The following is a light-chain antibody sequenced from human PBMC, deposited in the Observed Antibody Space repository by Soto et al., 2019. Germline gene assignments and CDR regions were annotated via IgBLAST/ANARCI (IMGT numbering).Light chain of an antibody. Sequence: QSALTQPRSVSGSPGQSVTISCTGTSSDVGGYYYISWYQHHPGKAPKLMIYDVTKRPSGVPDRFSGSKSGITASLTISGLQAEDEDDYYCCSYAGTYTFYVFGSGTKATVL. CDR1: SSDVGGYYY. CDR2: DVT. CDR3: CSYAGTYTFYV. V-gene: IGLV2-11*01. J-gene: IGLJ1*01.